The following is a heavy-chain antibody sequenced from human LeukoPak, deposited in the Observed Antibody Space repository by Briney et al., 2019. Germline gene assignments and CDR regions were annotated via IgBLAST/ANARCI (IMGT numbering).Heavy chain of an antibody. V-gene: IGHV1-69*04. D-gene: IGHD4-17*01. J-gene: IGHJ4*02. CDR1: GGTFSSYA. CDR2: IIPILGIA. Sequence: SVKVSCKASGGTFSSYAINWVRQAPGHGLEWMGRIIPILGIANYAQKFQGRVTITADKSTSTAYMELSSLRSEDTAVYYCARDRVAVTLSYFDYWGQGTLVTVSS. CDR3: ARDRVAVTLSYFDY.